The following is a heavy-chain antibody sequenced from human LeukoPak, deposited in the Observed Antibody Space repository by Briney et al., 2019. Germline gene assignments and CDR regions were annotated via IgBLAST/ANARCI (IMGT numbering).Heavy chain of an antibody. D-gene: IGHD3-3*01. Sequence: ASVKVSCKASGYTFTSYGISWVRQAPGQGLEWMGWIGAYNGNTNYAQRLQGRVTMTTDTSTSTAYMELRSLRSDDTAVYYCAREGYDFWSGYLPSWGQGTLVTVS. CDR2: IGAYNGNT. CDR3: AREGYDFWSGYLPS. J-gene: IGHJ4*02. CDR1: GYTFTSYG. V-gene: IGHV1-18*01.